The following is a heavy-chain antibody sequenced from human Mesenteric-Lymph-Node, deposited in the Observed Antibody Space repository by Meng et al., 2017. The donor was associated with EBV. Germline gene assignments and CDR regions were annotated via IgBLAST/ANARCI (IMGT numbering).Heavy chain of an antibody. Sequence: QGQLVQSGAECKKPGASVKVSCKASGYTFTSYYMHWVRQAPGQGLEWMGIINPSGGSTSYAQKFRGRVTMTRDTSTSTVYMELSSLRSEDTAVYYCARCITMVRGEGFDYWGQGTLVTSPQ. CDR3: ARCITMVRGEGFDY. CDR2: INPSGGST. V-gene: IGHV1-46*01. D-gene: IGHD3-10*01. J-gene: IGHJ4*02. CDR1: GYTFTSYY.